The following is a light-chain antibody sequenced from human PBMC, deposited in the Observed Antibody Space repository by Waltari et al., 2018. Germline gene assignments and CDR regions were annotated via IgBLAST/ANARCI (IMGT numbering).Light chain of an antibody. CDR3: SSYAGSGTLGV. V-gene: IGLV2-23*02. CDR1: SSDVGGYNY. J-gene: IGLJ3*02. Sequence: QSALTQPASVSGSPGQSITISCTGTSSDVGGYNYVSWYQQYPDKAPKLMIYDVTKRPVGVSNRFSGSKSGNPASLPISGLQPEDEADYYCSSYAGSGTLGVFGGGTKLTVL. CDR2: DVT.